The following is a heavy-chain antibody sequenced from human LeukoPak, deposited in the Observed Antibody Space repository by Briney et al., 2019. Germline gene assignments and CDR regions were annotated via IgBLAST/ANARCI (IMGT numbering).Heavy chain of an antibody. CDR1: GYTFTSYD. J-gene: IGHJ6*03. CDR2: MNPNSGNT. V-gene: IGHV1-8*03. D-gene: IGHD2-2*02. Sequence: ASVKVSCKASGYTFTSYDINWVRQATGQGLEWTGWMNPNSGNTGYAQKFQGRVTITRNTSISTAYMELSSLRSEDTAVYYCARVTYCSSTSCYKRGPMDVWGKGTTVTVSS. CDR3: ARVTYCSSTSCYKRGPMDV.